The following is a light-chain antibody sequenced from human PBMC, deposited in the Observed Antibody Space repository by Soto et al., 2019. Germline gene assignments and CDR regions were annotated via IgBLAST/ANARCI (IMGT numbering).Light chain of an antibody. V-gene: IGLV1-47*01. CDR1: SSNIGSNY. Sequence: QSVLTQPPSASGTPGHRVTISCSGSSSNIGSNYVYWYRQLPGTAPKLLIYRNNQRPSGVPDRFSGSKSGTSASLAISGFRSEDEADYCCAAWDDSLSGYVVATGTKVTVL. CDR3: AAWDDSLSGYV. J-gene: IGLJ1*01. CDR2: RNN.